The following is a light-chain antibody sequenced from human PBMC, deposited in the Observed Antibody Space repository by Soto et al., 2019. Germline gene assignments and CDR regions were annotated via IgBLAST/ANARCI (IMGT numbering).Light chain of an antibody. J-gene: IGKJ1*01. CDR2: GAS. V-gene: IGKV3-20*01. CDR3: QQYGASPWT. Sequence: IVLTQSPGTMSLSPGERATLSCRASQSVSSRSLAWYQQKPGQAPRLLISGASSRAADIPDRFSGSGSGTDFTLTISRLEPEDFAVYHCQQYGASPWTFGQGTKVDI. CDR1: QSVSSRS.